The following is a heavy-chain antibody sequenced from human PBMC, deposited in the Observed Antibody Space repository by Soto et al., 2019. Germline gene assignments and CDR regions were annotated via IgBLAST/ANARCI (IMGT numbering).Heavy chain of an antibody. V-gene: IGHV1-69*01. CDR3: ATWAGLVTYRGFIGPLAF. CDR1: GSTFSKRS. Sequence: QVHLVQSGAEVKKPGSSVKISCRASGSTFSKRSITRVRQAPGQGFEWMGGITPAFGTTNFARKFQGRLTITADEPTTTAYLELGSLTSEDTAVYHCATWAGLVTYRGFIGPLAFWGQGTLVTVSS. CDR2: ITPAFGTT. J-gene: IGHJ4*02. D-gene: IGHD2-21*01.